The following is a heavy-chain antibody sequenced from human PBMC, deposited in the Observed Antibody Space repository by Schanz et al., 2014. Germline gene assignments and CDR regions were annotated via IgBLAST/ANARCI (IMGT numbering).Heavy chain of an antibody. D-gene: IGHD3-3*01. Sequence: QVQLVQSGAEVKKPGASVKVSCKASGYTFTSYGISWVRQAPGQGREWMGWISAYNHNKEYDQKFQGRVTMTTDTSTSTAYMALTDLRADDTAVYYCARDRRFFDRDDLYYFDSWGQGTLVTVSS. J-gene: IGHJ4*02. CDR1: GYTFTSYG. V-gene: IGHV1-18*01. CDR3: ARDRRFFDRDDLYYFDS. CDR2: ISAYNHNK.